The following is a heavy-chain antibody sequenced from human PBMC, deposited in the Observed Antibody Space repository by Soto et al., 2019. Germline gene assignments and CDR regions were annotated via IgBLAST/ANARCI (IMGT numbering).Heavy chain of an antibody. D-gene: IGHD3-10*01. CDR1: GFTFSSYV. V-gene: IGHV3-30-3*01. CDR3: ARDDEGGSDCDLGY. Sequence: QVQLVESGGGVVQPGRSLTLSCAASGFTFSSYVIHWVRQTPDKGLEWVAFISRDGNNAYYADSVKGRFTISRDNSKNTLYLEMNSLRAEDTAVYYCARDDEGGSDCDLGYWGQGTLVTVSS. J-gene: IGHJ4*02. CDR2: ISRDGNNA.